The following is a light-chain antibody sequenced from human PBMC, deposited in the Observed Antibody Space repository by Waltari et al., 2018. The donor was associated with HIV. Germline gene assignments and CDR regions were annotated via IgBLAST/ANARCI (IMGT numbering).Light chain of an antibody. Sequence: QSALTQPASVSGSPGQSITISCTGTSSDVGGYNYVSWYQQHSGKAPKLMIYAVSKRPSGVSNRFSGSKSGNTASLTISGLQAEDEADYYCSSYTNNRTWVFGGGTKLTVL. V-gene: IGLV2-14*03. CDR2: AVS. J-gene: IGLJ3*02. CDR3: SSYTNNRTWV. CDR1: SSDVGGYNY.